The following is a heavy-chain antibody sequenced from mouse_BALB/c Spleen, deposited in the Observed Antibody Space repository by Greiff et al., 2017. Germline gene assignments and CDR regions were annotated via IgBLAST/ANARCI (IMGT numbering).Heavy chain of an antibody. Sequence: EVQLQESGPGLVKPSQSLSLTCTVTGYSITSDYAWNWIRQFPGNKLEWMGYISYSGSTSYNPSLKSRISITRDTSKNQFFLQLNSVTTEDTATYDCARSIYYGSRGLDYWGQGTTLTVSS. D-gene: IGHD1-1*01. V-gene: IGHV3-2*02. CDR2: ISYSGST. CDR1: GYSITSDYA. J-gene: IGHJ2*01. CDR3: ARSIYYGSRGLDY.